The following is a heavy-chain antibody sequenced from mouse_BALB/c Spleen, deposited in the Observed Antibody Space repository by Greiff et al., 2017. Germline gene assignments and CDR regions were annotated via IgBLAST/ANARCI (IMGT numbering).Heavy chain of an antibody. CDR1: GFTFSSYT. Sequence: EVQGVESGGGLVQPGGSLKLSCAASGFTFSSYTMSWVRQTPEKRLEWVAYISNGGGSTYYPDTVKGRFTISRDNAKNTLYLQMSRLKSGDTAEYYCTKQDARAWLDYWGQGTLVTVSA. CDR3: TKQDARAWLDY. V-gene: IGHV5-12-2*01. CDR2: ISNGGGST. J-gene: IGHJ3*01.